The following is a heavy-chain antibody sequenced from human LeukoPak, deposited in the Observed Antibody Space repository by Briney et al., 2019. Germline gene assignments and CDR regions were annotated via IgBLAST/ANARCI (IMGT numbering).Heavy chain of an antibody. CDR1: GGSISSSSYY. Sequence: SETLSLTCTVSGGSISSSSYYWGWLRQPPGKGLEWIGRIYGRASTSYNPSLMNRVTMSVDTSKNHFSLQLTSVTAADTAVYYCARYDSRGSASTKFDYWGPGIQVTVSS. CDR3: ARYDSRGSASTKFDY. J-gene: IGHJ4*02. D-gene: IGHD3-3*01. V-gene: IGHV4-39*02. CDR2: IYGRAST.